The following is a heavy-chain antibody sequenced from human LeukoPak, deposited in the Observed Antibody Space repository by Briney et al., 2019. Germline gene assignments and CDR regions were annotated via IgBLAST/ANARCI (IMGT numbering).Heavy chain of an antibody. CDR1: GGTFSSYA. V-gene: IGHV1-69*05. J-gene: IGHJ6*03. CDR2: IIPIFGTA. CDR3: ATYWPGPYGDYEGYYYMDV. Sequence: ASVKVSCKASGGTFSSYAISWVRQAPGQGLEWMGRIIPIFGTATYAQKFQGRVTITTDESTSTAYMELSSLRSEDTAVYYCATYWPGPYGDYEGYYYMDVWGKGTTVTVSS. D-gene: IGHD4-17*01.